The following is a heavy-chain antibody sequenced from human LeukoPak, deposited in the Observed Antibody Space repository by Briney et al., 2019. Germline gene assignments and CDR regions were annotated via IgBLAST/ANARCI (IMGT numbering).Heavy chain of an antibody. CDR3: AKDRRGYCSGGSCYYNSDY. D-gene: IGHD2-15*01. CDR1: GFTFSSYG. V-gene: IGHV3-30*18. CDR2: ISHDGSNK. J-gene: IGHJ4*02. Sequence: GGSLRLSCAASGFTFSSYGMHWVRQAPGKGLEWVAVISHDGSNKYYADSVKGRFTISRDNSKNTLYLQMNSLRAEDTAVYYCAKDRRGYCSGGSCYYNSDYWGQGTLVTVSS.